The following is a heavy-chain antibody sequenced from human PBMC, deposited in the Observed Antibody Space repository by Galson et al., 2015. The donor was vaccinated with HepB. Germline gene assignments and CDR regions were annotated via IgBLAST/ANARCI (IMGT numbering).Heavy chain of an antibody. Sequence: ETLSLTCTVSGGSISSNGYYWGWIRQPPGKGLEWIGSIYYSGATHCNPSLKSRVSISVDTSKNQISLKLTSVTAADTAVYYCARQKQQVGFYYYGLDVWGQGTTVTVSS. V-gene: IGHV4-39*01. CDR3: ARQKQQVGFYYYGLDV. D-gene: IGHD3-10*01. CDR1: GGSISSNGYY. CDR2: IYYSGAT. J-gene: IGHJ6*02.